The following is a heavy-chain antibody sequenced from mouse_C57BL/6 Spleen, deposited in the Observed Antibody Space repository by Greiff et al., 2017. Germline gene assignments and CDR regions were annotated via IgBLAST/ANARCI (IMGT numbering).Heavy chain of an antibody. Sequence: VQLVESGAELMKPGASVKLSCKATGYTFTGYWIEWVKQRPGHGLEWIGEILPGSGSTNNNEKFKGKATFTADTSSNTAYMQLSSLTTEDSAIYYCARGSSGYGYWCQGTTLTVSS. CDR3: ARGSSGYGY. CDR2: ILPGSGST. D-gene: IGHD3-2*02. J-gene: IGHJ2*01. CDR1: GYTFTGYW. V-gene: IGHV1-9*01.